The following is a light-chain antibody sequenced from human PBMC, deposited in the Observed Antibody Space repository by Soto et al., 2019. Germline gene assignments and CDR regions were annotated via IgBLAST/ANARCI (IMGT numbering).Light chain of an antibody. Sequence: QAVVTQPPSVSGAPGQRVTISCAGSPTNIGAGYDVHWYQHRPGTAPKLLVSGHNIRPSGVPDRFYGSKSGNTATLTTSRVEAGDEADYYCQVWDTTNPVIFGGGTKLTVL. J-gene: IGLJ2*01. CDR1: PTNIGAGYD. CDR2: GHN. V-gene: IGLV1-40*01. CDR3: QVWDTTNPVI.